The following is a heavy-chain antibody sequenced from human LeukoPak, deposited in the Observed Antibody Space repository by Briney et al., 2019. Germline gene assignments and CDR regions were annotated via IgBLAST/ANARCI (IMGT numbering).Heavy chain of an antibody. CDR3: ARLKLQLLYETSFDY. Sequence: ESLKISCKGSGYSLTSYWIGWVRQMPGKGLEWMGIIYPGDSDTRYSPPFQGQVTISGDKSISTAYLQWSSLKGSDTAMYYCARLKLQLLYETSFDYWGQGTLVTVSS. D-gene: IGHD2-2*02. J-gene: IGHJ4*02. CDR2: IYPGDSDT. V-gene: IGHV5-51*01. CDR1: GYSLTSYW.